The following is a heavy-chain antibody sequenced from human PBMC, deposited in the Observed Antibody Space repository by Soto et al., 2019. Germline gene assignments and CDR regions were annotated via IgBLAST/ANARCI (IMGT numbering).Heavy chain of an antibody. CDR1: EFTFSTYW. V-gene: IGHV3-7*05. CDR3: AGGSGWESDS. D-gene: IGHD6-19*01. Sequence: EVQLVESGGGLVQPGGSPRLSCAVSEFTFSTYWMTWVRQAPGKGLEWVANIKQDGGEKNYLESVRGRFTISRDNAKKSLYLEMNSLRAEDTAVYYCAGGSGWESDSWGQGTLVTVSA. J-gene: IGHJ4*02. CDR2: IKQDGGEK.